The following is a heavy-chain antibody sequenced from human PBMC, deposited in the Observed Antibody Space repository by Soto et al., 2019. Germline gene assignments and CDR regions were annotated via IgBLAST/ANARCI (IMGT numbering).Heavy chain of an antibody. Sequence: QVQLLQSGAEVKKPGASVKVSCKTSGYSFTNFYIHWVRRAPGQGFEWMGIVNPNGGGTSYPQKFRGRVTMTKDTSTSTVYMELSSLGSEDTAVYYCARDPSPQHYENHFDYWGQGTLVTVSS. CDR2: VNPNGGGT. J-gene: IGHJ4*02. CDR3: ARDPSPQHYENHFDY. D-gene: IGHD3-3*01. CDR1: GYSFTNFY. V-gene: IGHV1-46*03.